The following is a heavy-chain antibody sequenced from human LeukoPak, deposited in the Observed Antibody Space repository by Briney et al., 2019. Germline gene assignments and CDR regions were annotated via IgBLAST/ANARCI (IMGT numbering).Heavy chain of an antibody. D-gene: IGHD4-17*01. CDR1: GGTFSSYA. V-gene: IGHV1-69*06. CDR2: IIPIFGTA. Sequence: SVKVSCKASGGTFSSYAISWVRQAPGQGLEWMGGIIPIFGTANYAQKFQGRVTITADKSTSTAYMELSSLRPEDTAVYYCARAIGSPDYGDFKYPLDYWGQGTLVTVSS. CDR3: ARAIGSPDYGDFKYPLDY. J-gene: IGHJ4*02.